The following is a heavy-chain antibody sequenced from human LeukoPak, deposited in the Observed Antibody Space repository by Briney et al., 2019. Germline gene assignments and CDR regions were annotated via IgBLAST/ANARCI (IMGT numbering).Heavy chain of an antibody. Sequence: KPSETLSLTCTVSSGSINSYYWGWVRQPPGKGLEWIGRIYTTGATQYNPSLKSRVTMSIDKSTNQFSLNLRSMTAADTAVYYCGRQGYTASYYFLDFWSQGTLVAVS. CDR3: GRQGYTASYYFLDF. CDR2: IYTTGAT. J-gene: IGHJ4*02. V-gene: IGHV4-4*07. D-gene: IGHD1-26*01. CDR1: SGSINSYY.